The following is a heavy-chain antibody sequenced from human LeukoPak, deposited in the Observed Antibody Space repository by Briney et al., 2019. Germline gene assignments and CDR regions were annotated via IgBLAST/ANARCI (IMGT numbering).Heavy chain of an antibody. D-gene: IGHD5-18*01. CDR3: ARDPGRGYSYGYGY. J-gene: IGHJ4*02. V-gene: IGHV3-21*01. Sequence: GGSLRLSCAASGFTFSSYSMNWVRQAPGKGLEWVSSISSSSSYIYYADSVKGRFTISRDNAKNSLYLQMNSLRAEDTAVYYCARDPGRGYSYGYGYWGQGTLVTVSS. CDR1: GFTFSSYS. CDR2: ISSSSSYI.